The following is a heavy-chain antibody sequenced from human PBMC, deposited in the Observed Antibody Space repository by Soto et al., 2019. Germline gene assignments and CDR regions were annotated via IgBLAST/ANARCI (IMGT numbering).Heavy chain of an antibody. J-gene: IGHJ4*02. CDR2: MNANSGNT. Sequence: VASVKVSCKASGYTFSTYDIHWVRQATGQGLERTGWMNANSGNTGSTQNFQGRVSMTWDTSIATAYMEMSGLRSEDTAVYYCARGYYDISGFYRIDYWGQGTLWTVSS. D-gene: IGHD3-22*01. CDR1: GYTFSTYD. V-gene: IGHV1-8*01. CDR3: ARGYYDISGFYRIDY.